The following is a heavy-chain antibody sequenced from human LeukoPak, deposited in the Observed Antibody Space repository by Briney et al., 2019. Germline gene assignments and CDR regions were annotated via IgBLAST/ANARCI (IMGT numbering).Heavy chain of an antibody. Sequence: SETLSLTCTVSGGSISSYYWGWIRQPPGKGLEWIGSIYYSGSTYYNPSLKSRVTISVDTSKNQFSLKLSSVTAADTAVYYCARHFRGPNAFDIWGQGTMVTVSS. CDR3: ARHFRGPNAFDI. D-gene: IGHD3-10*01. CDR1: GGSISSYY. V-gene: IGHV4-39*01. CDR2: IYYSGST. J-gene: IGHJ3*02.